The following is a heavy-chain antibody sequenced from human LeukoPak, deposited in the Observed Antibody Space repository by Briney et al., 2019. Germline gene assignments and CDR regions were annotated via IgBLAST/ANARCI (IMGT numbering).Heavy chain of an antibody. J-gene: IGHJ3*02. CDR1: GYSISSGFY. CDR2: ISSSGNT. Sequence: SETLSLTCSVSGYSISSGFYWGWIRQPPGKRLEWVGSISSSGNTYYNPTLKSRVTISVDTSKNQFSLNLTSVTAADAAVYYCARDTYCGGDCYFAFDIWGQGTMVTVSS. V-gene: IGHV4-38-2*02. D-gene: IGHD2-21*01. CDR3: ARDTYCGGDCYFAFDI.